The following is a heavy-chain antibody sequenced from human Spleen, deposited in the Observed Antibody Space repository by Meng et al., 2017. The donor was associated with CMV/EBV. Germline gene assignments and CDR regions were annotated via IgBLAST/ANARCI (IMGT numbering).Heavy chain of an antibody. J-gene: IGHJ4*02. CDR1: GCSLTNFA. CDR3: ATVVSNAPVGAFDY. Sequence: GSGCSLTNFALHWVRQVPGKGLEWVAVISNDGSNKYYADSVEGRFTMSRDNSKNTLYLQMNSLRTEDTAIYYCATVVSNAPVGAFDYWGQGTLVTVSS. CDR2: ISNDGSNK. D-gene: IGHD1-26*01. V-gene: IGHV3-30*04.